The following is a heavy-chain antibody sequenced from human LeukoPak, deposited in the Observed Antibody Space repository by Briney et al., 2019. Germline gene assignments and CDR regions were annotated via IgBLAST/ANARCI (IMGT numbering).Heavy chain of an antibody. CDR2: ISDSSTYT. J-gene: IGHJ4*02. Sequence: GESLRLSCAASGFTFRTYSMHWVRQAPGKGLEWVSSISDSSTYTKYADSLKGRFTISRDNTKTSLYLEMNSLRAEDTAVYYCARGDGSGWYEASFDYWRQGSLVSVCS. CDR3: ARGDGSGWYEASFDY. CDR1: GFTFRTYS. V-gene: IGHV3-21*06. D-gene: IGHD6-19*01.